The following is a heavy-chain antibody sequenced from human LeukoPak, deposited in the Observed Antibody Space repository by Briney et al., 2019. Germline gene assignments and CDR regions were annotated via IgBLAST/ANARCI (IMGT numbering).Heavy chain of an antibody. J-gene: IGHJ4*02. Sequence: SQTLSLTCTVSGGSISSGSYYWSWIRQPAGKGLEWIGRIYTSGSTNYIPSLKSRVTISVDTSKNQFSLKLSSVTAADTAVYYCARASLIKVVPAAPGYYFDYWGQGTLVTVSS. CDR1: GGSISSGSYY. CDR3: ARASLIKVVPAAPGYYFDY. D-gene: IGHD2-2*01. CDR2: IYTSGST. V-gene: IGHV4-61*02.